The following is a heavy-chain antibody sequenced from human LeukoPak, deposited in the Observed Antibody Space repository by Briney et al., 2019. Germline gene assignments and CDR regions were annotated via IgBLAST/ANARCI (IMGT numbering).Heavy chain of an antibody. V-gene: IGHV3-21*01. CDR3: ARVMMGATVTTFHYYCMDV. CDR1: GFTFSHYT. D-gene: IGHD4-11*01. J-gene: IGHJ6*03. CDR2: ITSSSSHI. Sequence: GGSLRLSCAACGFTFSHYTIGWVRQAPGMGLVRVASITSSSSHIYYADSVKGRFTISRDNAKNEVYLQMNSLRGEDTAIYYCARVMMGATVTTFHYYCMDVWGVGTAVTVSS.